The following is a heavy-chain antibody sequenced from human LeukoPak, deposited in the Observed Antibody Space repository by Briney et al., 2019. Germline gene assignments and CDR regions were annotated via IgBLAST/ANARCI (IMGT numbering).Heavy chain of an antibody. V-gene: IGHV3-21*01. D-gene: IGHD5-12*01. CDR3: AREQSGWLFDY. CDR2: ISTSRNYI. Sequence: GGSLRLSCVVSGFTFSSYHMNWVRQAPGKGLEWVSSISTSRNYIYYADSVTGRFTISRDNAKNTLYLQMNSLRAEDTAVYYCAREQSGWLFDYWGRGTLVTVSS. CDR1: GFTFSSYH. J-gene: IGHJ4*02.